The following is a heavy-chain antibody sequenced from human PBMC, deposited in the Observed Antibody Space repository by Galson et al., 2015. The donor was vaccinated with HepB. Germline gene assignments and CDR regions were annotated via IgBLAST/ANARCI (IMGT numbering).Heavy chain of an antibody. CDR1: GFTFTTYA. V-gene: IGHV3-23*01. D-gene: IGHD6-6*01. J-gene: IGHJ4*02. CDR2: ISSSGSTT. CDR3: AKYPSSIASCHPFDF. Sequence: SLRLSCAASGFTFTTYAMGWVRQAPGKGLEWVSGISSSGSTTYYGDSVKGRFTISRDNSKNTQYLQMNSLRADDTAVYYCAKYPSSIASCHPFDFWGQGTLVTASS.